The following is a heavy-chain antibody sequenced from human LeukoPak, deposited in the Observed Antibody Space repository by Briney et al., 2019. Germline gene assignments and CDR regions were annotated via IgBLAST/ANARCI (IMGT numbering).Heavy chain of an antibody. J-gene: IGHJ6*02. CDR2: IYHSGST. V-gene: IGHV4-4*02. D-gene: IGHD5-24*01. Sequence: PSGTLSLTCAVSGGSISSSNWWSWVRQPPGKGLEWIGEIYHSGSTNYNPSLKSRVTISVDKSKNQFSLKLSSVTAADTAVYYCAKDSGYNPAGYYGMGVWGQGTTVTVSS. CDR3: AKDSGYNPAGYYGMGV. CDR1: GGSISSSNW.